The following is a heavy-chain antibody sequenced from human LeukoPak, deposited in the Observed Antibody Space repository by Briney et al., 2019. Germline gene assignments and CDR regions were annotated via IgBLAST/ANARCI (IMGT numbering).Heavy chain of an antibody. V-gene: IGHV3-7*01. CDR1: RFPFRTDW. D-gene: IGHD6-13*01. CDR3: VRSQYSSSS. J-gene: IGHJ5*02. CDR2: INQDGSEK. Sequence: PGGSLRLSCEFSRFPFRTDWMGWVRQAPGKGLERAANINQDGSEKFYVDSVKGRFTISRDSAKNSLYLLMNSPRVDDTAVYYCVRSQYSSSSWGQGTQVTVSS.